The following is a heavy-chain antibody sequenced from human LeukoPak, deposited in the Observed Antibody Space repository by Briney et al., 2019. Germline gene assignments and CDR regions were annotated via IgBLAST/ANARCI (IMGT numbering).Heavy chain of an antibody. CDR1: GFTFSNYA. Sequence: GGSLRLSCAASGFTFSNYAMSWVRQAPGKGLEWVSAISGSGGSTSYAYSVKGRVTFPRDNSKNTLYLQMKSLRAVETGVYYCAKAKQWLSSYFDYWGEGTLVTVSS. J-gene: IGHJ4*02. V-gene: IGHV3-23*01. CDR3: AKAKQWLSSYFDY. D-gene: IGHD6-19*01. CDR2: ISGSGGST.